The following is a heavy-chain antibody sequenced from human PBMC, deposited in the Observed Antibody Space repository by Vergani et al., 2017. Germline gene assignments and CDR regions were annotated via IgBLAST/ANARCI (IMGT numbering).Heavy chain of an antibody. CDR2: ISGSGGST. D-gene: IGHD6-19*01. J-gene: IGHJ4*02. V-gene: IGHV3-23*01. CDR3: VRRGVAGHFDY. CDR1: GFTFSSYA. Sequence: EVQLLESGGGLVPPGGSLRLSCAASGFTFSSYAMSWVRQAPGKGLEWVSAISGSGGSTYYADSVKGRFTISRDNSKNTLYLQMNSLRAEDTAVYYCVRRGVAGHFDYWGQGTLVTVSS.